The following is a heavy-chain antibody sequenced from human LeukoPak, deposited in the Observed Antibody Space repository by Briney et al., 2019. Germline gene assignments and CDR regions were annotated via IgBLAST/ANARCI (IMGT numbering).Heavy chain of an antibody. CDR1: GGSINTYY. D-gene: IGHD6-19*01. J-gene: IGHJ4*02. Sequence: PSETLSLTCTVSGGSINTYYWSWIRQPPGKGLEWIGYIHYTGITNYNPSLKSQVTISVDTSKNQFSLKLSSVTAADTAVYYCARSRSGGWPDYHSWGQGTLVTVST. V-gene: IGHV4-59*01. CDR3: ARSRSGGWPDYHS. CDR2: IHYTGIT.